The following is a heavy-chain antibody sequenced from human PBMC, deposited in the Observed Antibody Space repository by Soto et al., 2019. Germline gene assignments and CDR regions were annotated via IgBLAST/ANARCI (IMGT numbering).Heavy chain of an antibody. CDR1: GGTFSSYA. D-gene: IGHD4-17*01. V-gene: IGHV1-69*01. CDR3: ARPDYGGNSYYYYYGMDV. CDR2: IIPIFGTA. Sequence: QVQLVQSGAEVKKPGSSVKVSCKASGGTFSSYAISWVRQAPGQGLEWMGGIIPIFGTANYAQKFQGRVTITADESTSTAYMELSSLRSEDTAVYYCARPDYGGNSYYYYYGMDVWGQVTTVTVSS. J-gene: IGHJ6*02.